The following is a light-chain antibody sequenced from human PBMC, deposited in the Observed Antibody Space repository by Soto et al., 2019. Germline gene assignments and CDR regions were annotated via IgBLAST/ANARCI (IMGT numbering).Light chain of an antibody. Sequence: QSVLTQPPSVSGAPGQAVIISCNGARHDVHWYQQLPGTAPKLLIHTNNNRPSGVPDRFSGSKSGTSASLAITGLQAEDEADYYCQSYDSSLGAVIFGGGTKLTVL. CDR3: QSYDSSLGAVI. CDR1: GARHD. CDR2: TNN. J-gene: IGLJ2*01. V-gene: IGLV1-40*01.